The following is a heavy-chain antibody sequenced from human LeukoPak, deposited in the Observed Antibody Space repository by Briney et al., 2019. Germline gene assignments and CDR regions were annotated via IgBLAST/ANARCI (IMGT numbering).Heavy chain of an antibody. D-gene: IGHD2-2*01. CDR1: GGSFSGYY. CDR3: ARGTGSIVVVPAAMFRGYYYFDY. CDR2: INRSGST. V-gene: IGHV4-34*01. Sequence: SETLSLTCAVYGGSFSGYYWSWIRQPPGKGLEWIGEINRSGSTNYNPSLKSRVTISVDTSKNQFSLKLSSVTAADTAVYYCARGTGSIVVVPAAMFRGYYYFDYWGQGTLVTVSS. J-gene: IGHJ4*02.